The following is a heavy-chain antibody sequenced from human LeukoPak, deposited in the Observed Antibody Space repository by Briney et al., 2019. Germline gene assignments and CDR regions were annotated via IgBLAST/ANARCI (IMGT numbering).Heavy chain of an antibody. CDR3: ARCPYGSSLDY. CDR2: INHSGST. CDR1: GGSFSGHY. V-gene: IGHV4-34*01. J-gene: IGHJ4*02. D-gene: IGHD6-6*01. Sequence: SETLSLTCAVYGGSFSGHYWSWIRQPPGKGLEWIGEINHSGSTNYNPSLKSRVTISVDTSKNQFSLTLSSVTAADTAVYYCARCPYGSSLDYWGQGTLATVSS.